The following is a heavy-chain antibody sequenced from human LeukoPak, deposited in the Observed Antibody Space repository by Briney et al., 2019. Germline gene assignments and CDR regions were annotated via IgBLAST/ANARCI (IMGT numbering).Heavy chain of an antibody. V-gene: IGHV3-21*01. CDR2: ITSSSSYI. CDR1: GSTFSTYS. CDR3: ARDQNDNLAFDI. D-gene: IGHD3-22*01. Sequence: GGSLRLSCAASGSTFSTYSMNWVRQAPGKGLVWVSSITSSSSYIYYADSVKGRFTISRDNAKNSLYLQMNSLRAENTAVYYCARDQNDNLAFDIWGQGTMVTVSS. J-gene: IGHJ3*02.